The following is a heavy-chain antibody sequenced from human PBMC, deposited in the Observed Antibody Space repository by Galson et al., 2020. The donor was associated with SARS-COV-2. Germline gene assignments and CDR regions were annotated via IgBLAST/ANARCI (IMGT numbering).Heavy chain of an antibody. D-gene: IGHD3-9*01. V-gene: IGHV4-4*07. J-gene: IGHJ3*02. CDR3: ARDELLGYDILTGYSSLDAFDI. Sequence: SETLSLTCTVSGGSISPYYWSWIRQPAGKGLEWIGRIYASGVTNYNPSLKSRVTMSVDTSKNHFFLTLRSVTAADTAVYFCARDELLGYDILTGYSSLDAFDIWGQGTMVTVSS. CDR1: GGSISPYY. CDR2: IYASGVT.